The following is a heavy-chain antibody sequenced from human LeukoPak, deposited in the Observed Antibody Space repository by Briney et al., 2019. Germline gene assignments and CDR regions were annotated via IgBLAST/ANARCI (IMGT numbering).Heavy chain of an antibody. CDR1: GYTFTSYG. CDR3: ARWGSYALDYYYYGMDV. Sequence: ASVKVSCKASGYTFTSYGISWVRQAPGQGLEWMGWISAYNGNTNYAQKLQGRVTMTTDTSTSTAYMELRSLRSDDTAVYYCARWGSYALDYYYYGMDVWGQGTTVTVSS. D-gene: IGHD1-26*01. J-gene: IGHJ6*02. CDR2: ISAYNGNT. V-gene: IGHV1-18*01.